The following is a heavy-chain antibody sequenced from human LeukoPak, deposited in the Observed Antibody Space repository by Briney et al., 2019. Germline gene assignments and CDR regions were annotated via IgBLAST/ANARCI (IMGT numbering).Heavy chain of an antibody. D-gene: IGHD3-22*01. J-gene: IGHJ4*02. CDR1: GFTFSNAW. V-gene: IGHV3-15*01. Sequence: GGSLRLSCAASGFTFSNAWMSWVRQAPGKGLEWVGRIKSKTDGETTDYAAPVKGRFTISRDDSKNTLYLQMNSLKTEDTAVYYCTTVYYDSSEYWGQGALVTVSS. CDR3: TTVYYDSSEY. CDR2: IKSKTDGETT.